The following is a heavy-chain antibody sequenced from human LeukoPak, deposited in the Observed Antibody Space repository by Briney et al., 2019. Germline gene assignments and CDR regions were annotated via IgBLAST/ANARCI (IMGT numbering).Heavy chain of an antibody. CDR1: GFTFSSYA. D-gene: IGHD1-26*01. Sequence: GSLRLSCAASGFTFSSYAMTWVRQPPGKGLEWIGEINHSGSTNYNPSLKSRVTLSVDTSKNQFSLKLSSVTAADTLVYYCARGLWASYLLRGAFDVWGQGTMVTVSS. CDR3: ARGLWASYLLRGAFDV. J-gene: IGHJ3*01. V-gene: IGHV4-34*01. CDR2: INHSGST.